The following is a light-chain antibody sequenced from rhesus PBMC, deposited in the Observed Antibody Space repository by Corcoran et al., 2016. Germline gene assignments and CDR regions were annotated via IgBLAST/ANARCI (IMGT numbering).Light chain of an antibody. CDR3: SSYAGSNIIL. J-gene: IGLJ2*01. V-gene: IGLV2-32*02. CDR2: EVT. Sequence: QAALTQPRSVSGSPGQSVTISCAGTSDDIGGYTYVSWYQQHPGTAPKLIISEVTKRPSGVSDRFSGSTSGNTASLTISGLQAEDEGDYFCSSYAGSNIILFGGGTRLTVL. CDR1: SDDIGGYTY.